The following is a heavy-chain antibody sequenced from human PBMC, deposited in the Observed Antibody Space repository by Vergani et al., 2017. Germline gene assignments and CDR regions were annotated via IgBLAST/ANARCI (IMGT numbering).Heavy chain of an antibody. CDR2: IYSGGST. CDR3: AREGDYGDYVFDY. J-gene: IGHJ4*02. CDR1: GFTVSSNY. Sequence: EVQLVESGGGLVKPGGSLRLSCAASGFTVSSNYMSWVRQAPGKGLEWVSVIYSGGSTYYADSVKGRFTISRDNSKNTLYLQMNSLRAEDTAVYYCAREGDYGDYVFDYWGQGTLVTVSS. D-gene: IGHD4-17*01. V-gene: IGHV3-66*02.